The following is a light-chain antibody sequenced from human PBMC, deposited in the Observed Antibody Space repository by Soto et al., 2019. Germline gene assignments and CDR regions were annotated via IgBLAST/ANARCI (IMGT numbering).Light chain of an antibody. CDR3: ISYASINTDV. Sequence: QSVLTQPASVSGSPGQSITISCTGTSSDVGGYDYVSWYQQHPGKAPKLMIYDVTNRPSGVSNRFSGSKSGNTASLTISGLQAEDEADYYCISYASINTDVFGTGTKLTVL. J-gene: IGLJ1*01. CDR1: SSDVGGYDY. CDR2: DVT. V-gene: IGLV2-14*01.